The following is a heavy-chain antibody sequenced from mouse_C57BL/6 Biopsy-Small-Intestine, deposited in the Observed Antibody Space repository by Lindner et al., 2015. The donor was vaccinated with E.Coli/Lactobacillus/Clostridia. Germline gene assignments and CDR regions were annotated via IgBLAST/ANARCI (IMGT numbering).Heavy chain of an antibody. CDR1: GYTFTSFG. CDR3: AYDVDGTTRGFDP. CDR2: ISPYNGAT. J-gene: IGHJ4*01. Sequence: SVKVSCKASGYTFTSFGISWVRQAPGQGLEWMGWISPYNGATKYAQKLQGRVTMTTNTSTSTVYMELRSLRSDDSAVYYCAYDVDGTTRGFDPWGQGTLVTVSS. D-gene: IGHD1-1*01. V-gene: IGHV1-4*01.